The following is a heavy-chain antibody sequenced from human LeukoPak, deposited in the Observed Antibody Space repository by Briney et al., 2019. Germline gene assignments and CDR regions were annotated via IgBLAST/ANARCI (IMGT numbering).Heavy chain of an antibody. CDR1: GLTFSTYW. V-gene: IGHV3-7*01. CDR3: ARWRGAQSEFEY. D-gene: IGHD3-3*01. J-gene: IGHJ4*02. CDR2: IHQDGSER. Sequence: GGSLRLSCTASGLTFSTYWMSWVRQVPGKGLEFVASIHQDGSEREYVDSVKGRFTISRDNAKNSLYLQMISLRAEDTAVYYCARWRGAQSEFEYWGQGTLVTVSS.